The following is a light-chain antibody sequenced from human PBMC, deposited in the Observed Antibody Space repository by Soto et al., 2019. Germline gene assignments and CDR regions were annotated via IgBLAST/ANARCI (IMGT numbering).Light chain of an antibody. V-gene: IGLV2-14*03. CDR3: SSYTETRTRYV. J-gene: IGLJ1*01. CDR2: DVT. Sequence: QSVLTQPASVSGSPGQSITISCTGTSSDVGGNNYVSWYQHHPGKAPKLMIYDVTNRPSGVSDRFSGSKSGNTASLTISGLQAEDESYYYCSSYTETRTRYVFGTGTVLTVL. CDR1: SSDVGGNNY.